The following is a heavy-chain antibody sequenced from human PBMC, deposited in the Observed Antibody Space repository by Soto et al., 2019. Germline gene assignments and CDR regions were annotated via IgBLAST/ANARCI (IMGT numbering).Heavy chain of an antibody. Sequence: SETLSLTCTVSGAPVTSDSHYWTWIRQPPGKGLEWIGYIYYSGITNSNPALKSRVTISVDTSRNQFSLNLSSVTAADTAVYYCAREDRSGTYYFDYWGPGTQVTVSS. V-gene: IGHV4-61*01. J-gene: IGHJ4*02. CDR3: AREDRSGTYYFDY. D-gene: IGHD3-22*01. CDR1: GAPVTSDSHY. CDR2: IYYSGIT.